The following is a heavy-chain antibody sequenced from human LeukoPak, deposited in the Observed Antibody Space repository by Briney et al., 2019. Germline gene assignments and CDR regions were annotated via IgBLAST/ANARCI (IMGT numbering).Heavy chain of an antibody. Sequence: SETLSLTCAVYGGSFSGDYWTWIRQPPGKGLEWIGEISHSGSTNYNPSLKSRVTISADTSKSQFSLSLTSVTAADTAVYYCSGGFGELSGMDVWGQGTTVTVSS. D-gene: IGHD3-10*01. V-gene: IGHV4-34*01. CDR2: ISHSGST. CDR1: GGSFSGDY. CDR3: SGGFGELSGMDV. J-gene: IGHJ6*02.